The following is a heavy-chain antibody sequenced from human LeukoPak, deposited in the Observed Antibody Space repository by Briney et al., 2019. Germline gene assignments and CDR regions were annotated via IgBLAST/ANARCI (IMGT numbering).Heavy chain of an antibody. CDR2: ISAYNGNT. CDR3: ARDRVVGATGDFGY. Sequence: ASVKVSCKASGYTFTSYGISWVRQAPGQGLEWMGWISAYNGNTNYAQKLQGRVTMTTDSSTSSAYMELRSLRSDDTAVCYCARDRVVGATGDFGYWGQGTLVTVSS. J-gene: IGHJ4*02. CDR1: GYTFTSYG. D-gene: IGHD1-26*01. V-gene: IGHV1-18*01.